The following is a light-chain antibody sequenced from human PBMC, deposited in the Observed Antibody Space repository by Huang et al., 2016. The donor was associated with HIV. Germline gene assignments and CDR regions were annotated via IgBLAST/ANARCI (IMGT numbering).Light chain of an antibody. V-gene: IGKV1-39*01. CDR2: STS. J-gene: IGKJ2*01. Sequence: DIQMTQSPSSLSASVGDRVTITGRTSQRISSYLHWFQQKPGKSPKLIIHSTSSLQGGVSSRFSGSGSGTHFTLTINSLQPEDSATYYCQQTYSTPKTFGQGTKLEIK. CDR1: QRISSY. CDR3: QQTYSTPKT.